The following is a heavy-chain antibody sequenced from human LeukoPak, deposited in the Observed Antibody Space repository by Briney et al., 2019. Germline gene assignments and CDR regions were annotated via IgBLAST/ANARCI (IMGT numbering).Heavy chain of an antibody. CDR1: GFTFSSYG. CDR2: IWYDGSNK. V-gene: IGHV3-33*01. CDR3: ARAQTVDIVATIPYYYYGMDV. D-gene: IGHD5-12*01. Sequence: GGSLRLSCAASGFTFSSYGMHWVRQAPSKGLEWVAVIWYDGSNKYYAESVKGRFTISRDNSKNTLYLQMNSLRAEDTAVYYCARAQTVDIVATIPYYYYGMDVWGQGTTVTVSS. J-gene: IGHJ6*02.